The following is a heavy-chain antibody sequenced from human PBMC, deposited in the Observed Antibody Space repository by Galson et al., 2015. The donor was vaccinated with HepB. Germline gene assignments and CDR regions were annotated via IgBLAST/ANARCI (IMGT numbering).Heavy chain of an antibody. D-gene: IGHD3-10*01. Sequence: SLRLSCAASGFTFSGSTMHWVRLASGKGLEWVGRIRSKANNYATVYAASVKGRFTISRDDSKNTAYLQMNSLKTEDTAVYYCTRHQFWETNPISGMDVWGQGTTVTVSS. V-gene: IGHV3-73*01. CDR3: TRHQFWETNPISGMDV. CDR2: IRSKANNYAT. CDR1: GFTFSGST. J-gene: IGHJ6*02.